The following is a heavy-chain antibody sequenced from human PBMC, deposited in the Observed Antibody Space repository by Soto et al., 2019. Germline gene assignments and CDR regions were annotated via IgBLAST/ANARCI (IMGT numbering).Heavy chain of an antibody. CDR3: ASGPDIVVLPEPLYYYYGMDV. CDR1: GGTFSSYA. CDR2: IIPIFGTA. V-gene: IGHV1-69*13. J-gene: IGHJ6*02. Sequence: SVKVSCKASGGTFSSYAISWVRQAPGQGLEWMGGIIPIFGTANYAQKFQGRVTITADESTSTAYMELSSLRSEDTAVYYCASGPDIVVLPEPLYYYYGMDVWGQGTTVTVSS. D-gene: IGHD2-2*01.